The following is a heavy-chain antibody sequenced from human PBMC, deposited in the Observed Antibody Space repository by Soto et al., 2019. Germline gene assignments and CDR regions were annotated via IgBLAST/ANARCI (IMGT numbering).Heavy chain of an antibody. J-gene: IGHJ6*02. CDR3: TRWGPPYGMDV. V-gene: IGHV3-72*01. Sequence: PGGSLRLSCAASGFTFCDHYMDWVRQAPGKGLEWVGRTRNKANSYTTEYAASVKGRFTISRDDSKNSLYLQMNSLKTEDTAVYYCTRWGPPYGMDVWGQGTTVTVSS. CDR2: TRNKANSYTT. D-gene: IGHD1-26*01. CDR1: GFTFCDHY.